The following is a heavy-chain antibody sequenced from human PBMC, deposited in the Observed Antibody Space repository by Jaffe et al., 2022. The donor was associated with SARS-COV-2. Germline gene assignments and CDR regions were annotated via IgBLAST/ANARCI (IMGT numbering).Heavy chain of an antibody. CDR3: ARDATPLVLYFDF. V-gene: IGHV3-30*04. J-gene: IGHJ4*02. Sequence: QVQLVESGGGVVQPGRSLRLSCAASGFTFTSYAMHWVRQAPGKGLEWVAVISYDGSKKYYADSVKGRFTISRENSKNTLYLQLNSLRTEDTAMYFCARDATPLVLYFDFWGQGTLVTVSS. CDR2: ISYDGSKK. CDR1: GFTFTSYA. D-gene: IGHD2-2*01.